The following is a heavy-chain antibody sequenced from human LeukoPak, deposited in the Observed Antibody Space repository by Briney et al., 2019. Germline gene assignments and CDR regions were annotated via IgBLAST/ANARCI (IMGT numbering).Heavy chain of an antibody. CDR1: GFTFSSYG. D-gene: IGHD3-16*01. Sequence: PGRSLRLSCAASGFTFSSYGMHWVRQAPGEGLEWVAVISYDGSNKYYADSVKGRFTISRDNSKNTLYLQMNSLRAEDTAVYYCAKDEAWATYYYYGMDVRGQGTTVTVSS. V-gene: IGHV3-30*18. J-gene: IGHJ6*02. CDR3: AKDEAWATYYYYGMDV. CDR2: ISYDGSNK.